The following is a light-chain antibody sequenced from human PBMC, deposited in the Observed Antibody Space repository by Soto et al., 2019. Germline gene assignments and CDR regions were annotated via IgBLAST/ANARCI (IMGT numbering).Light chain of an antibody. CDR1: QGLSSL. CDR3: QQANSVPRT. Sequence: DIQMTQSPSSVSASVGDRVTITFLXSQGLSSLFAWYQQKPGEAPQIVXYAXSSLQRGGPSRLSGSGSGTDFTLTISSLQPEDFATYYCQQANSVPRTFGQGTKVEIK. V-gene: IGKV1-12*01. J-gene: IGKJ1*01. CDR2: AXS.